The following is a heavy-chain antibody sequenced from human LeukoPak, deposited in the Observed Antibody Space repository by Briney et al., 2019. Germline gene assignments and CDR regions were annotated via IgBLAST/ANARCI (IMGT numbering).Heavy chain of an antibody. Sequence: SETLSLTCTVSGGSISSYYWTWIRQPPGKGLEWIGYIYYSGGTNYNPSLKSRVTISVDTSKNQFSLKLSSVTAADTAVYYCAGNSGWYVYNYWGQGTLVSVSS. CDR3: AGNSGWYVYNY. CDR2: IYYSGGT. V-gene: IGHV4-59*08. CDR1: GGSISSYY. J-gene: IGHJ4*02. D-gene: IGHD6-19*01.